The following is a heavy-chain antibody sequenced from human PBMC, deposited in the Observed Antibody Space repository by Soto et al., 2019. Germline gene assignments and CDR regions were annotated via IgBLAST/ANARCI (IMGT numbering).Heavy chain of an antibody. J-gene: IGHJ6*02. Sequence: QLQLQESGPGLLKPSETLSLTCSVSGGSISSKSYSWGWIRQPPGKGLEWIGTFYYSENTYYNPSLKSRVTISVDTSKNQFSLKLSSVTAADTAVYYCAKLAGYCSGNSCHRDYAMDVWGQGTTVTVSS. CDR2: FYYSENT. D-gene: IGHD2-2*01. CDR1: GGSISSKSYS. V-gene: IGHV4-39*01. CDR3: AKLAGYCSGNSCHRDYAMDV.